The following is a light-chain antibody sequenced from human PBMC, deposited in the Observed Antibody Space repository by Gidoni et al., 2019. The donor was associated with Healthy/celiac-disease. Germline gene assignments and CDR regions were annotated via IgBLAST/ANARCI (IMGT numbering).Light chain of an antibody. CDR3: QQYNNWPSWT. V-gene: IGKV3-15*01. J-gene: IGKJ1*01. CDR1: QSVSSN. CDR2: GAS. Sequence: EIVMTQSPATLSVSPGERANLSCRASQSVSSNLAWYQQKPGQAPMLLIYGASTRATGIPARFSGSGSGTEFTLTISSLQSEDFAVYYCQQYNNWPSWTFGQXTKVEIK.